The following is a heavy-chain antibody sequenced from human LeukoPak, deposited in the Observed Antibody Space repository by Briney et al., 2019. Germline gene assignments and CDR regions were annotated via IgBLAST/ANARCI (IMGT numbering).Heavy chain of an antibody. Sequence: SETLSLTCTVSGGSLSSSSYYWGWIRQPPGKGLEWIGSIYHSGSTYYNPSLRSRVTISLDTSKNQFSLKMFSVTAADTAAYYCARDSVVDIEASTTYYFDSWGQGTLVTVSS. V-gene: IGHV4-39*07. D-gene: IGHD5-12*01. CDR2: IYHSGST. J-gene: IGHJ4*02. CDR3: ARDSVVDIEASTTYYFDS. CDR1: GGSLSSSSYY.